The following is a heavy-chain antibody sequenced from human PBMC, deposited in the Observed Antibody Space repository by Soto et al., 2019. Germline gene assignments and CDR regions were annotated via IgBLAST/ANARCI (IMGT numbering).Heavy chain of an antibody. CDR1: GFTFISYE. J-gene: IGHJ6*02. V-gene: IGHV3-48*03. D-gene: IGHD3-22*01. Sequence: WGSLRLSCAASGFTFISYEINFFRHSPFKWLEWVSYISSSGSTIYYADSVKGRFTISRDSAKNSLYLQMNSLRAEDTAVYYCARSSYYDSSGYYFTLYYYGMDVWGQGTTVTSP. CDR3: ARSSYYDSSGYYFTLYYYGMDV. CDR2: ISSSGSTI.